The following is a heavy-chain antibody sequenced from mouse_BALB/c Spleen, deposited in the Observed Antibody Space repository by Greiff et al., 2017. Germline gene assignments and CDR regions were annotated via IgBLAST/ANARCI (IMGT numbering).Heavy chain of an antibody. CDR3: SRGEYFDY. V-gene: IGHV1S56*01. CDR1: GYTFTSYY. J-gene: IGHJ2*01. Sequence: QVQLKQSGPELVKPGASVRISCKASGYTFTSYYIHWVKQRPGQGLEWIGWIYPGNVNTKYNEKFKGKATLTADKSSSTAYMQLSSLTSEDSAVYYCSRGEYFDYWGQGTTLTVSS. CDR2: IYPGNVNT.